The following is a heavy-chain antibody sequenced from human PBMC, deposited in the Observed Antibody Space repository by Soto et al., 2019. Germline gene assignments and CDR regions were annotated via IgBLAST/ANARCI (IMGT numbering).Heavy chain of an antibody. V-gene: IGHV3-21*01. CDR1: GFTFSSYS. Sequence: PGGSLRLSCAASGFTFSSYSMDWGLQAPGKGLEWVSSISSSSSYIYYADSVKGRFTISRDNAKNSLYLQMNSLRAEDTAVYYCARDPPREMVVVPAAMGLINSWGQGNLVTVSS. CDR2: ISSSSSYI. J-gene: IGHJ5*02. D-gene: IGHD2-2*01. CDR3: ARDPPREMVVVPAAMGLINS.